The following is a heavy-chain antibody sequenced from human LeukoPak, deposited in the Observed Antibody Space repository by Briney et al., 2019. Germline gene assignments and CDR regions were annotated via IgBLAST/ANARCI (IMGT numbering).Heavy chain of an antibody. Sequence: SETLSLTCTVSGGPISSGDYYWSWIRQPPGKGLEWIGYIYYSGSTYYNPSLKSRVTISVDTSKNQFSLKLSSVTAADTAVYYCARDSEQWLVPSTWGQGTLVTVSS. CDR3: ARDSEQWLVPST. CDR1: GGPISSGDYY. V-gene: IGHV4-30-4*01. CDR2: IYYSGST. J-gene: IGHJ5*02. D-gene: IGHD6-19*01.